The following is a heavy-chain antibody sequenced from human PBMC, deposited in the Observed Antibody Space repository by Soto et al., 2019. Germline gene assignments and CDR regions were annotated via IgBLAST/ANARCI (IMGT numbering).Heavy chain of an antibody. V-gene: IGHV3-30*03. CDR1: GFTVNTYG. CDR2: ISRDGCTK. Sequence: QVQLVESGGGVVQPGRSLRLSCAVSGFTVNTYGMHWVRQAPGKWLEWVAVISRDGCTKYYADSVKGRFTISRDNSRNTLFLEMNSLRGDDMAVYYCTGEVASGYWGQGTLVTVSS. D-gene: IGHD2-8*02. CDR3: TGEVASGY. J-gene: IGHJ4*02.